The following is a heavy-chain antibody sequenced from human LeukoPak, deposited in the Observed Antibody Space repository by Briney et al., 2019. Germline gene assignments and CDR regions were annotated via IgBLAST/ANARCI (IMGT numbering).Heavy chain of an antibody. V-gene: IGHV3-30-3*01. D-gene: IGHD3-3*02. CDR1: GFTFSSYA. Sequence: GRSLRLSCAASGFTFSSYAMHWVRQALGKGLEWVAVISYDGSNKYYADSVKGRFTISRDNSKNTLYLQMNSLRAEDTAVYYCERDPHFWSGYPNYFDYWGQGTLVTVSS. J-gene: IGHJ4*02. CDR2: ISYDGSNK. CDR3: ERDPHFWSGYPNYFDY.